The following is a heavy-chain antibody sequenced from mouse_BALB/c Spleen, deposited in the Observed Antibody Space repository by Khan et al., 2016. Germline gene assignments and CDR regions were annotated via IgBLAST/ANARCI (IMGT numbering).Heavy chain of an antibody. CDR3: AREYYAMDY. Sequence: QIQLVQSGPELKKPGETVKISCKASGYTFTNYGMNWVKQAPGKGLKWMAWINTNTGEPTFVEEFKGRFAFSLETSASTAYLQINNRKNEDTATYFCAREYYAMDYWCQGTSVTVSS. CDR2: INTNTGEP. CDR1: GYTFTNYG. V-gene: IGHV9-3*02. J-gene: IGHJ4*01.